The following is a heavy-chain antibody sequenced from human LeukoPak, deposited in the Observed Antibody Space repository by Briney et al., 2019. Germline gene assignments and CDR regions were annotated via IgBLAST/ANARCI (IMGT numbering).Heavy chain of an antibody. V-gene: IGHV1-46*01. J-gene: IGHJ4*02. CDR3: ARARRDVVLILDHLYYFDY. D-gene: IGHD2-8*01. Sequence: ASVKVPCKASGYTFTSYYMHWVRQAPGQGLEWMGIINPSGGSTSYAQKFQGRVTMTRDTSTSTVYMELSSLRSEDTAVYYCARARRDVVLILDHLYYFDYWGQGTLVTVSS. CDR1: GYTFTSYY. CDR2: INPSGGST.